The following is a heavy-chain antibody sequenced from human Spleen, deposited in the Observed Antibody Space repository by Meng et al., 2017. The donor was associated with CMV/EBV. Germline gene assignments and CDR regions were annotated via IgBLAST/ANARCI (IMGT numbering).Heavy chain of an antibody. CDR2: IKQDGSEK. V-gene: IGHV3-7*01. CDR1: GFTFSTYW. CDR3: AKAPRPYYYGMDV. J-gene: IGHJ6*02. Sequence: GESLKISCAASGFTFSTYWMNWVRQAPGKGLEWVANIKQDGSEKYYVDSVKGRFTISRDNAKNSLYLQMTSLRAEDTAVYYCAKAPRPYYYGMDVWGQGTTVTVSS.